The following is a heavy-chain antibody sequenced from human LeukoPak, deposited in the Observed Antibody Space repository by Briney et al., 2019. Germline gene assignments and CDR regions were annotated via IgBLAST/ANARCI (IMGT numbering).Heavy chain of an antibody. J-gene: IGHJ3*02. V-gene: IGHV3-11*04. D-gene: IGHD5-18*01. CDR2: ISSSGSTI. Sequence: GGSLRLSCAASGFTFSDYYMSWIRQAPGKGLEWVSYISSSGSTIYYADSVKGRFTISRDNAKNSLYLQMNSLRAEDTAVYYCAGRYCYGSHGFDIWGQGTMVTVSS. CDR3: AGRYCYGSHGFDI. CDR1: GFTFSDYY.